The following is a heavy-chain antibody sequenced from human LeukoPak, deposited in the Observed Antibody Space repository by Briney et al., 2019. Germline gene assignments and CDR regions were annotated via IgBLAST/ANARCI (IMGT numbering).Heavy chain of an antibody. Sequence: PSETLSLTCTVSGGSISSYYWSWIRQPPGKGLEWIGYIYYSGSTNYNPSLKSRVTISVDTSKNQFSLKLSSVTAADTAVYYCARESSSGYGAIDYWGQGTLVTVSS. CDR1: GGSISSYY. D-gene: IGHD3-22*01. V-gene: IGHV4-59*01. CDR2: IYYSGST. J-gene: IGHJ4*02. CDR3: ARESSSGYGAIDY.